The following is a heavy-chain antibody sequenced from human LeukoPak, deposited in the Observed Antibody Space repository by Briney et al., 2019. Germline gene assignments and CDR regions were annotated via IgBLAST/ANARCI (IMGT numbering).Heavy chain of an antibody. J-gene: IGHJ4*02. V-gene: IGHV3-7*03. CDR2: INQDGSKK. CDR1: AFIFSGHW. D-gene: IGHD6-19*01. Sequence: PGGSLRLSCEGSAFIFSGHWMNWVRQTPGRGLEWVANINQDGSKKDYVDSVKGRFTLSRDNAKNSLYLHINSLRAEDSGVYYCARDRVAVAGAGYYFDYWGPGTLVTVSS. CDR3: ARDRVAVAGAGYYFDY.